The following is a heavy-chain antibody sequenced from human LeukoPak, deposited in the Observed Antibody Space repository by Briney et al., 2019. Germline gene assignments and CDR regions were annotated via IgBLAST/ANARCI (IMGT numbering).Heavy chain of an antibody. CDR1: GGTFSSYA. Sequence: SVTVSCKASGGTFSSYAISWVRQAPGQGLEWMGGIIPIFGTANYAQKFQGRVTITTDESTSTAYMELSSLRSEDTAVYYCARPGTRGEYYFDYWGQGTLVTVSS. J-gene: IGHJ4*02. CDR2: IIPIFGTA. V-gene: IGHV1-69*05. D-gene: IGHD2/OR15-2a*01. CDR3: ARPGTRGEYYFDY.